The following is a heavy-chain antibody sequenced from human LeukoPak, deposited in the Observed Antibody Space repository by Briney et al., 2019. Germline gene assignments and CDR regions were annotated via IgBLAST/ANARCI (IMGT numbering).Heavy chain of an antibody. CDR1: GGSISTSNYY. Sequence: SETLSLTCTVSGGSISTSNYYWGWIRQPPGKGLEWIGNIFYSGSTYYGPSLKSRLTISLDTSRNQFSLKLNSVTAADTAVYYCARASIVADYYYYMDVWGKGTTVTISS. J-gene: IGHJ6*03. V-gene: IGHV4-39*07. CDR2: IFYSGST. CDR3: ARASIVADYYYYMDV. D-gene: IGHD5-12*01.